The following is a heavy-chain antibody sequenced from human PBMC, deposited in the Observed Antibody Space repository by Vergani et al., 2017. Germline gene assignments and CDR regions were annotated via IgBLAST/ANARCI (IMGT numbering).Heavy chain of an antibody. CDR1: GFDLSSYI. V-gene: IGHV3-48*01. CDR3: GRDRCLCARGRCDTEAWDD. J-gene: IGHJ4*02. Sequence: QLVESGGGWVQPGGSLRLSCVVSGFDLSSYIMNWVRQAPGKGPVWVSFVSSGTKSKSYAESVKGRFTISRDSAKNSLYLQVRSLGLEDTGVYHCGRDRCLCARGRCDTEAWDDWGQGTPVTVSS. D-gene: IGHD2-15*01. CDR2: VSSGTKSK.